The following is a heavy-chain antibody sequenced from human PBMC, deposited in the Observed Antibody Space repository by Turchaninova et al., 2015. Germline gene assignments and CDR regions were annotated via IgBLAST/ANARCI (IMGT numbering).Heavy chain of an antibody. V-gene: IGHV3-30*04. CDR1: GFTFSPFA. J-gene: IGHJ4*02. D-gene: IGHD2/OR15-2a*01. CDR2: ISHDGSND. CDR3: ARDPSSFYDTGDPFDS. Sequence: QEKLVESGGGVVQPGKSLRLSCTASGFTFSPFAMHWVRQAPGKGLEWVAVISHDGSNDYYADSLQGRFTISRDNSMNSLYLQMNSLRVDDTAVYYCARDPSSFYDTGDPFDSWGQGTLVIVSS.